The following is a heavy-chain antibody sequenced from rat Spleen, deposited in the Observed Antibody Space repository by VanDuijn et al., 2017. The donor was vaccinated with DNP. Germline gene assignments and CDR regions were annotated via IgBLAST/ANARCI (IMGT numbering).Heavy chain of an antibody. V-gene: IGHV5-20*01. Sequence: EVQLVESGGDLVQPGRSLKVSCVVSGFTFSDYYMAWVRQAPQRGLEWVAIISHSDDGPYYPDSVRGRFTISRDNANSRLYLQMNSLKSEDTATYYCTREQHFHFDYWGQGTLVTVSS. CDR2: ISHSDDGP. CDR1: GFTFSDYY. CDR3: TREQHFHFDY. J-gene: IGHJ3*01. D-gene: IGHD1-10*01.